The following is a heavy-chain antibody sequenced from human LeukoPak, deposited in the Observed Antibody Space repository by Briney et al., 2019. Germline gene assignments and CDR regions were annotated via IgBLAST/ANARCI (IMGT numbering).Heavy chain of an antibody. J-gene: IGHJ1*01. CDR3: ARDERLLSFLK. CDR1: GFTFSNYG. V-gene: IGHV3-23*01. D-gene: IGHD3-3*01. Sequence: TGGSLRLSCAASGFTFSNYGLSWVRQAPGKGLEWVSGITGSGGSTYYADSVKGRFTISRGNSKNTLYLQMNSLRAEDTAIYYCARDERLLSFLKWGQGTLVTVSS. CDR2: ITGSGGST.